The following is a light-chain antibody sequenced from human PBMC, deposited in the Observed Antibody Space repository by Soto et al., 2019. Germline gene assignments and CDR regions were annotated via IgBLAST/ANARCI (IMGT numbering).Light chain of an antibody. CDR2: AAS. CDR3: QQSYSTPWT. V-gene: IGKV1-39*01. CDR1: QSISSY. J-gene: IGKJ1*01. Sequence: DIQMTQSPSSLSASVGDRVTITCRASQSISSYLNWYQQKPGKAPKLLIYAASSLQSGVPSRFSGSGSGTDFTLTISILQPEDFATYYFQQSYSTPWTFGPGTKVEIK.